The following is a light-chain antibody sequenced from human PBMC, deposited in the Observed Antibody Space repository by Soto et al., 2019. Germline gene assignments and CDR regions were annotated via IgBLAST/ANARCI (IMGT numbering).Light chain of an antibody. CDR2: MRS. CDR3: MQSIETSYT. Sequence: DIVLTQSPLSLPVTPGEAASISCRSSQSLLDSNGYNYLDWYVQKPGQSPQLLIYMRSNRSSGVPDRVSGSGSGTDFTMKISRVEAEDVGVYYCMQSIETSYTFGQGTKLEIK. CDR1: QSLLDSNGYNY. J-gene: IGKJ2*01. V-gene: IGKV2-28*01.